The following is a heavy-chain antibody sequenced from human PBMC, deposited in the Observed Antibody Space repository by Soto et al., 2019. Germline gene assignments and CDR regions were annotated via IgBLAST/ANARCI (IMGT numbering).Heavy chain of an antibody. CDR1: GYSFTSYW. CDR2: IYPGDSDT. J-gene: IGHJ6*02. Sequence: PGESLKISCKGSGYSFTSYWIDWVRQVPGKGLEWMGIIYPGDSDTRYSPSFQGQVTISADKSISTAYLQWSSLKASDTTMYYCARQDNVVVPAAIGNYYYYYGMDVWGQGTTVTVSS. D-gene: IGHD2-2*01. CDR3: ARQDNVVVPAAIGNYYYYYGMDV. V-gene: IGHV5-51*01.